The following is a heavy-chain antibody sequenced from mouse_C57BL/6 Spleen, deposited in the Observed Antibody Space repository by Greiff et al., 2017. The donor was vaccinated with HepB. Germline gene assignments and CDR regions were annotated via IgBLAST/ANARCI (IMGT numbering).Heavy chain of an antibody. D-gene: IGHD1-1*01. CDR1: GFTFSSYA. Sequence: EVKLEESGEGLVKPGGSLKLSCAASGFTFSSYAMSWVRQTPEKRLEWVAYISSGGDYIYYADTVKGRFTISRDNARNTLYLQMSSLKSEDTAMYYCTSYGSSFAYWGQGTLVTVSA. V-gene: IGHV5-9-1*02. J-gene: IGHJ3*01. CDR2: ISSGGDYI. CDR3: TSYGSSFAY.